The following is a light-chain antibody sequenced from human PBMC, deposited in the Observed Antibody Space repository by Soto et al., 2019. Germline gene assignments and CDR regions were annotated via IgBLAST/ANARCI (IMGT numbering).Light chain of an antibody. J-gene: IGLJ1*01. Sequence: QSVLTQSPSTSGTPGQRVSISCSGSSSNIGSNTVSWYQHVPGTAPKLLIYYNNQRPSGVPDRFSGSKSGTSASLAISGLQSEDESDYYCAAWDDTLKRYVFGTGTKLTVL. V-gene: IGLV1-44*01. CDR2: YNN. CDR1: SSNIGSNT. CDR3: AAWDDTLKRYV.